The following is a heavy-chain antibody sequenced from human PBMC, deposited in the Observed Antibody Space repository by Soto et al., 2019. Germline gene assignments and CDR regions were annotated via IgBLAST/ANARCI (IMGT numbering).Heavy chain of an antibody. CDR2: IYYTGVT. D-gene: IGHD2-2*01. Sequence: PSETLSLTCTVSAASLHIGGNYWAWIRQNPGNGLEWIGYIYYTGVTYYNPSLGSRVNISVDTSKNQFSLELTSVTAADTAVYYCARDGSSTANWLDPWGQRLLVTVAS. CDR1: AASLHIGGNY. V-gene: IGHV4-31*03. CDR3: ARDGSSTANWLDP. J-gene: IGHJ5*02.